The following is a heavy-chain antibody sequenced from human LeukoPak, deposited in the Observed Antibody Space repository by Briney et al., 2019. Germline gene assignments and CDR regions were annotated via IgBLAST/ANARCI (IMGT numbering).Heavy chain of an antibody. Sequence: GGSLRLSCAASGFTFSNSAMSWVRQAPAKGLDWVSTLSGSSINTYYADSVKGRFTSSRDNSKNTLYLQMNSLRAEDTAVYYCAKGIYSSGWSYFDYWGHGTLVTVSS. J-gene: IGHJ4*01. V-gene: IGHV3-23*01. CDR1: GFTFSNSA. CDR3: AKGIYSSGWSYFDY. D-gene: IGHD6-19*01. CDR2: LSGSSINT.